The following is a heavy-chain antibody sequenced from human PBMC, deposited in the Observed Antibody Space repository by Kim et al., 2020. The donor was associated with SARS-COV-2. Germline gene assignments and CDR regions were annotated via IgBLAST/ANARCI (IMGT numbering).Heavy chain of an antibody. Sequence: GGSLRLSCAASGFTFSSYAMHWVRQAPGKGLEWVAVISHDGSNKYYADSVKGRFTISRDNSKNTLYLQMNSLRAEDTAVYYCAREGYCSGGSCYGRDYY. J-gene: IGHJ6*01. CDR3: AREGYCSGGSCYGRDYY. V-gene: IGHV3-30-3*01. CDR2: ISHDGSNK. D-gene: IGHD2-15*01. CDR1: GFTFSSYA.